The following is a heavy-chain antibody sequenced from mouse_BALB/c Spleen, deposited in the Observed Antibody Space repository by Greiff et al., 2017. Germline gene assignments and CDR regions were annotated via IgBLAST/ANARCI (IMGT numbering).Heavy chain of an antibody. V-gene: IGHV5-6-5*01. CDR3: ARGHYGSSAYYAMDY. D-gene: IGHD1-1*01. CDR2: ISSGGST. Sequence: EVKLQESGGGLVKPGGSLKLSCAASGFTFSSYAMSWVRQTPAKRLEWVASISSGGSTYYPDSVKGRFTISRDNARNILYLQMSSLRSEDTAMYYCARGHYGSSAYYAMDYWGQGTSVTVSS. J-gene: IGHJ4*01. CDR1: GFTFSSYA.